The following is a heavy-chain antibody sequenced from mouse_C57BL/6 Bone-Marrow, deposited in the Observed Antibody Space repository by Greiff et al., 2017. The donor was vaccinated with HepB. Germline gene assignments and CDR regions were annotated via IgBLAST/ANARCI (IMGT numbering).Heavy chain of an antibody. V-gene: IGHV1-47*01. CDR2: FHPYNDDT. CDR1: GYSFTTYP. CDR3: ARGRPYWYFGV. J-gene: IGHJ1*03. Sequence: VQLQQSGAELVKPGASVRMSCKASGYSFTTYPSEWMKQNHGKSLEWIGNFHPYNDDTKYNEKFKGKATLTVEKSYSTVYLELSRITSDASAVYYGARGRPYWYFGVWGTGTPVTVSS.